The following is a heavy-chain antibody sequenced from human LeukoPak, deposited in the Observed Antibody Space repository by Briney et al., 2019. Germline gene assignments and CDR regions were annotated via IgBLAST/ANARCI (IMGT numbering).Heavy chain of an antibody. J-gene: IGHJ4*02. CDR1: GFTFSSYG. CDR2: IWYDGSNK. V-gene: IGHV3-33*01. CDR3: ARGRGGTYPPGIY. D-gene: IGHD1-26*01. Sequence: GRSLRLSCAASGFTFSSYGMHWVRQAPGKGLEWVAVIWYDGSNKYYADSVKGRFTISRDNSKNILYLQMNNLGAEDTAVYYCARGRGGTYPPGIYWGQGTLVTVSS.